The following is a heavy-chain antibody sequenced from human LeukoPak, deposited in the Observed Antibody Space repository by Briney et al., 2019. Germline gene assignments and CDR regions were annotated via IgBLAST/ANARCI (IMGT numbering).Heavy chain of an antibody. Sequence: GGSLRLSCAASGFIFSDHYMSWIRQAPGEGLEWISYINLSGDTKDYEDSVKGRFTISRDNAQNSLYLQMNSLRAGDTAVYYCARERYDYLTGNRGFDYWGQGTLVTVSS. V-gene: IGHV3-11*01. CDR1: GFIFSDHY. CDR2: INLSGDTK. CDR3: ARERYDYLTGNRGFDY. J-gene: IGHJ4*02. D-gene: IGHD3/OR15-3a*01.